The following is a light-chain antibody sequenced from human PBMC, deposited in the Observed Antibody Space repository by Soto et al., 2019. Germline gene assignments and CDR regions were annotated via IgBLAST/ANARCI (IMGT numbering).Light chain of an antibody. J-gene: IGLJ1*01. Sequence: QSALTQPASVSGSPGQSITISCTGTSSDVGGYNYVSWYQQHPGKAPKLMIYEVSKRPSGVSHRSAGTKSGNTASPTISGLQAEDEADYYCSSYTSSSTYVFGTGTKLTVL. V-gene: IGLV2-14*01. CDR1: SSDVGGYNY. CDR3: SSYTSSSTYV. CDR2: EVS.